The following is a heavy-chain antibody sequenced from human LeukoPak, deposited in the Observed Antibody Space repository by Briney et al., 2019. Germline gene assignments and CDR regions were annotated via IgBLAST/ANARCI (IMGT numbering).Heavy chain of an antibody. CDR1: RGTFSSYA. J-gene: IGHJ4*02. CDR2: IIPIFGTA. V-gene: IGHV1-69*13. Sequence: ASVKVSCKASRGTFSSYAISWVRQAPGQGLEWMGGIIPIFGTANYAQKFQGRVTITADESTSTAYMELSSLRSEDTAVYYCARDPSYYYDSSGYNYYFDYWGQGTLVTVSS. CDR3: ARDPSYYYDSSGYNYYFDY. D-gene: IGHD3-22*01.